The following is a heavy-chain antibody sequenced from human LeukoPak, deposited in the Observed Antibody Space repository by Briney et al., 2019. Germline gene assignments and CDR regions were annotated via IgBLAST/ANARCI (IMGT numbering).Heavy chain of an antibody. CDR1: GGTFTSYA. J-gene: IGHJ4*02. CDR2: INPNSGGT. D-gene: IGHD2-2*01. CDR3: ANIVVVPAARPRDGYGDYVFDY. V-gene: IGHV1-2*02. Sequence: ASVKVSCKASGGTFTSYAIGWVRQAPGQGREWMGWINPNSGGTNYAQKFQGRVTMTRDTSISTDYMELSRQRSDDTAVYYCANIVVVPAARPRDGYGDYVFDYWGQGTLVTVSS.